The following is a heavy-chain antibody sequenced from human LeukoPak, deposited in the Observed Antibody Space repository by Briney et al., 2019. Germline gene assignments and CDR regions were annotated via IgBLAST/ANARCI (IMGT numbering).Heavy chain of an antibody. V-gene: IGHV3-23*01. CDR3: AKAPGYSTYYFDY. Sequence: PGGSLRLSCAASGFTFSSYAMSWVRQAPGKGLEWVSALSGSGGTTYYADSVKGRSTISRDTSKNTLFLQMNSLRAEDTAVYYCAKAPGYSTYYFDYWGQGTLVTVSS. J-gene: IGHJ4*02. CDR2: LSGSGGTT. CDR1: GFTFSSYA. D-gene: IGHD3-3*01.